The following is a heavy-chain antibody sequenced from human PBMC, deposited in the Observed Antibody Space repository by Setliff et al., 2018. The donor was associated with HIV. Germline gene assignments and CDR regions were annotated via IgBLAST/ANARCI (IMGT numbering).Heavy chain of an antibody. CDR1: GYIFTSYW. CDR3: PRHHSSSWFYDAFDV. J-gene: IGHJ3*01. D-gene: IGHD6-13*01. V-gene: IGHV5-51*01. Sequence: LKISCKGSGYIFTSYWIAWVRQMPGKGLEWMGIIYPGDSETRYNPSFQGQVTISADKSISTAYLRWGSLKASDTAMYYCPRHHSSSWFYDAFDVWGQGTMVTVSS. CDR2: IYPGDSET.